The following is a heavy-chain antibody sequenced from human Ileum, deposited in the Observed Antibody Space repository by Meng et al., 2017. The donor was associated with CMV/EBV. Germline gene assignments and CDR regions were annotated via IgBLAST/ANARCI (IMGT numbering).Heavy chain of an antibody. CDR1: GFSLTTVVHS. Sequence: QITLKESGPTLVKPTETLTLTCSFSGFSLTTVVHSVGWIRQPPGKAPEWLALTHGDDIDEFAPFLRSRLTVTRDISKNEVFLTMTNMDPADTATYYCVHRYSTSTGEVSWGQGTLVTVSS. CDR2: THGDDID. CDR3: VHRYSTSTGEVS. V-gene: IGHV2-5*05. J-gene: IGHJ5*02. D-gene: IGHD2/OR15-2a*01.